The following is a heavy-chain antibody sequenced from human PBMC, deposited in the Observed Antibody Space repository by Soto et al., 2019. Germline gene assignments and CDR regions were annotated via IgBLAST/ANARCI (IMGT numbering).Heavy chain of an antibody. V-gene: IGHV1-69*01. CDR3: ARGWGYDSNDYYYAY. CDR2: IIPLFGTA. J-gene: IGHJ4*02. D-gene: IGHD3-22*01. CDR1: GGTFSRHA. Sequence: QVQLVQSGAEVRKPGSSVKVSCKASGGTFSRHAISWVRQAPGQGLEWMGGIIPLFGTANHAQKFQGRVTIIADESTSTVDMELSSLTSEDTAMYYCARGWGYDSNDYYYAYGGQGTLVIVSS.